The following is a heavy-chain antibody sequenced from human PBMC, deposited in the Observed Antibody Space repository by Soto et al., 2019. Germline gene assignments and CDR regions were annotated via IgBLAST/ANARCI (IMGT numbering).Heavy chain of an antibody. V-gene: IGHV1-46*01. CDR3: SRKGGGIAVRRGGMDV. CDR1: GYILTDWC. CDR2: INPSIGTT. J-gene: IGHJ6*02. D-gene: IGHD3-16*01. Sequence: VKVSCKAFGYILTDWCIHLVRQTPGKGLEWMGIINPSIGTTTYAQKFKGRVTMTRETSTSTVYMELSSLRSEDTAIYFCSRKGGGIAVRRGGMDVCGQGITVTVSS.